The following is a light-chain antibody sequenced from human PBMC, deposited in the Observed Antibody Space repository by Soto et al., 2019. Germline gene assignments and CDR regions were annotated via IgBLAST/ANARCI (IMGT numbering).Light chain of an antibody. J-gene: IGKJ3*01. Sequence: DIPLTQSPFFLSASVGDRVTITCRASQGIRSYLAWYQQRPGKAPELLIYGASTLRTGVASRFSGSGSGTGFTLTISSLQPEDFATYFCQQLNIFPPLFTFGPGTKVDIK. V-gene: IGKV1-9*01. CDR2: GAS. CDR3: QQLNIFPPLFT. CDR1: QGIRSY.